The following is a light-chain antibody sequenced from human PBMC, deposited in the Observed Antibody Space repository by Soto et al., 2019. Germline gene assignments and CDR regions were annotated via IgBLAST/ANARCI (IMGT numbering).Light chain of an antibody. CDR1: QSDGSNY. J-gene: IGKJ1*01. V-gene: IGKV3-20*01. CDR2: GTS. Sequence: ETVLTQSPGTLSLSPGDRATLSCRASQSDGSNYLAWYQQKPGQAPRLLIYGTSSRAAGIPDRFTGSGSGTDFTLTISRLEPEDFAVYYCQRDDNSSWTFGPGTKVDIK. CDR3: QRDDNSSWT.